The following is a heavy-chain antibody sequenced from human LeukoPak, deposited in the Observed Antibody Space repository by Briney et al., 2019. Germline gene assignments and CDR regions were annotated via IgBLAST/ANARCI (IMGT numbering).Heavy chain of an antibody. CDR3: ARDRGQQLVLGYYMDV. V-gene: IGHV1-2*02. J-gene: IGHJ6*03. CDR1: GYTFTVYY. Sequence: ASVKVSFKASGYTFTVYYMHWVRQAPGQGVEWMGWINPNSGGTNYAQKFQGRVTITRDTSISTAYMELSRLRSDDTAVYYCARDRGQQLVLGYYMDVWGKGTTVTVSS. CDR2: INPNSGGT. D-gene: IGHD6-13*01.